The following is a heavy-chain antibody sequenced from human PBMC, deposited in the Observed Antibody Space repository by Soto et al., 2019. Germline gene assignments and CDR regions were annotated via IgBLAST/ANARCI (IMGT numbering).Heavy chain of an antibody. CDR1: GFTVSNNY. V-gene: IGHV3-66*01. J-gene: IGHJ4*02. CDR2: IYSGGST. D-gene: IGHD4-17*01. CDR3: ARKGYGDYAPFDY. Sequence: EVQLVESGGGLVQPGGSLRLSCAVSGFTVSNNYMNWVRQAPGKGLEWVSIIYSGGSTYYADSVKGRFTISRDNSKNTLYPQMNSLRGEDTAVYYCARKGYGDYAPFDYWGQGTLVTVSS.